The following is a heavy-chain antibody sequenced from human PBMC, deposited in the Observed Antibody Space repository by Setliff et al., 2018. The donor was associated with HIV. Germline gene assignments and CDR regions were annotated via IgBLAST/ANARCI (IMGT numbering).Heavy chain of an antibody. CDR3: ARGPIRYSSGVRWFLGVESWYSGIDY. D-gene: IGHD2-15*01. J-gene: IGHJ4*02. CDR1: GGSISSYY. CDR2: INDSGTT. Sequence: PSETLSLTCTVSGGSISSYYWSWIRQPPGKGLEWIGEINDSGTTNYNPSLESRVTMLIDMSKNQLSLKLSSVTAADTAVYFCARGPIRYSSGVRWFLGVESWYSGIDYWGQGTRVTVSS. V-gene: IGHV4-34*01.